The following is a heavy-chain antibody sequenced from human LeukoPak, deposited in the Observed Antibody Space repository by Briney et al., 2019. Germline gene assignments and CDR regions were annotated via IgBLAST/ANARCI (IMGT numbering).Heavy chain of an antibody. J-gene: IGHJ4*02. CDR2: INSDGSST. V-gene: IGHV3-74*01. CDR1: GSTFSSYW. CDR3: ARDQTDYYDSSGYDY. Sequence: GGSLRLSCAASGSTFSSYWMHWVRQAPGKGLVWVSRINSDGSSTSYADSVKGRFTISRGNAKNTLYLQMNSLRAEDTAVYYCARDQTDYYDSSGYDYWGQGTLVTVSS. D-gene: IGHD3-22*01.